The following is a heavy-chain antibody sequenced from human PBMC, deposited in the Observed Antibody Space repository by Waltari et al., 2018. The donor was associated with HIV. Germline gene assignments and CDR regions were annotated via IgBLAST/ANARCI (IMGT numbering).Heavy chain of an antibody. V-gene: IGHV4-34*01. CDR3: ARAHYYGSGSYVDAFDI. Sequence: QVQLQQWGAGLLKPSETLSLTCAVYGGSFSGYSWRWIRQPQGKGLEWIGEINHSGSTNYNPSLKSRVTISVDTSKNQFSLKLSSVTAADTAVYYCARAHYYGSGSYVDAFDIWGQGTMVTVSS. D-gene: IGHD3-10*01. CDR1: GGSFSGYS. J-gene: IGHJ3*02. CDR2: INHSGST.